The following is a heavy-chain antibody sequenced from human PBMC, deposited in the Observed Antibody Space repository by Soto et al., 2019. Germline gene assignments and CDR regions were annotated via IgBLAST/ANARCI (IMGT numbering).Heavy chain of an antibody. CDR2: IYYSGST. D-gene: IGHD2-15*01. V-gene: IGHV4-59*12. Sequence: PSETLSLTCTVSGGSISSYYWSWIRQPPGKGLEWIGYIYYSGSTNYNPSLKSRVTISVDTSKNQFSLKLSSVTAEDTAVYYCARDIFCGRDSCYSFTFDIWGQGTMVTVSS. CDR1: GGSISSYY. CDR3: ARDIFCGRDSCYSFTFDI. J-gene: IGHJ3*02.